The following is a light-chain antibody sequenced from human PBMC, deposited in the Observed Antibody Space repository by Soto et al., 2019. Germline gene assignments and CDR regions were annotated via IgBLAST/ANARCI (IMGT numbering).Light chain of an antibody. CDR3: QVWDSSDDPLWM. J-gene: IGLJ3*02. V-gene: IGLV3-21*02. CDR1: IIVSNS. CDR2: YNN. Sequence: SYELPKPPSVSVAPRQTARITCGGNIIVSNSVNLYHQKPGQAPVLVVYYNNERPPGLPERISASKSGNTVTLTLRGVDAGDEADYYSQVWDSSDDPLWMFGGGTKLPVL.